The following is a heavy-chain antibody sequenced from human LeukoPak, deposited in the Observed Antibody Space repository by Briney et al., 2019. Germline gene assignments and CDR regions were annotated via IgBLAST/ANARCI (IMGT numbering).Heavy chain of an antibody. CDR1: GYTSTSYD. V-gene: IGHV1-2*04. Sequence: ASVKVSCKASGYTSTSYDINWVRQAPGQGVEWMGWINPHSGGPTYAQKFQGWVTMTRDTSISTAYMELRSLRSDDTAVYYCARDYYDSSGYHYYYYYYMDVWGKGTTVTISS. CDR2: INPHSGGP. D-gene: IGHD3-22*01. CDR3: ARDYYDSSGYHYYYYYYMDV. J-gene: IGHJ6*03.